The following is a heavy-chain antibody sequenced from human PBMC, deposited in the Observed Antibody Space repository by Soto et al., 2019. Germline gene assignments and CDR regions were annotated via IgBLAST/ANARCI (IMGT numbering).Heavy chain of an antibody. CDR2: INHSGST. D-gene: IGHD3-3*01. J-gene: IGHJ5*02. CDR3: ALGRPYYDFWSGYYLNWFDP. V-gene: IGHV4-34*01. Sequence: SETLSLTCAVHGGSFSGYYWSWIRRPPGKGLEWIGEINHSGSTNYNPSLKSRVTISVDTSKNQFSLKLSSVTAADTAVYYCALGRPYYDFWSGYYLNWFDPWGQGTLVTVSS. CDR1: GGSFSGYY.